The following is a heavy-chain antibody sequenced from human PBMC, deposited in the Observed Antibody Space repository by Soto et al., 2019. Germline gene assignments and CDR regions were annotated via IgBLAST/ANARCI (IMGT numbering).Heavy chain of an antibody. CDR2: MNPNSGNT. CDR3: ARCDYGVYARFDF. CDR1: GYTFTSHD. Sequence: QVQLVQSGAEVKKSGASVKVSCKASGYTFTSHDINWVRQATGQGLEWMGWMNPNSGNTGYAKKFQGRVTMTRNTSISTAYMELSSLRSEDTAVYYCARCDYGVYARFDFWGQGTLVTVSS. V-gene: IGHV1-8*01. D-gene: IGHD4-17*01. J-gene: IGHJ4*02.